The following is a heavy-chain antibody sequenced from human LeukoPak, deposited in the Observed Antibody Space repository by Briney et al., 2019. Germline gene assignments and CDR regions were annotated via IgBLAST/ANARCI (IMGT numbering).Heavy chain of an antibody. CDR3: ARGRRVPAAPYYYYGMDV. Sequence: SETLSLTCTVSGDSIGSYFWSWIRQSPGKELEWIGEINHSGSTNYNPSLKSRVTISVDTSKNQFSLKLSSVTAADTAVYYCARGRRVPAAPYYYYGMDVWGQGTTVTVSS. D-gene: IGHD2-2*01. CDR1: GDSIGSYF. J-gene: IGHJ6*02. CDR2: INHSGST. V-gene: IGHV4-34*01.